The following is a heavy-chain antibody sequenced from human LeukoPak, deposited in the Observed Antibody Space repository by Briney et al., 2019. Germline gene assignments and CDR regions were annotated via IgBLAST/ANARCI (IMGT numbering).Heavy chain of an antibody. V-gene: IGHV4-39*02. J-gene: IGHJ5*02. CDR1: GASISSSIHY. D-gene: IGHD2-2*01. Sequence: SETLSLTCAVSGASISSSIHYWGWVRQPPGKGLEWIGSVYYSGGTYYNPSLESRLTISVDTSNNRFSLKLSSVTAADTAVYYCVGDALYSSTWYPGPWGQGTLVTVSS. CDR2: VYYSGGT. CDR3: VGDALYSSTWYPGP.